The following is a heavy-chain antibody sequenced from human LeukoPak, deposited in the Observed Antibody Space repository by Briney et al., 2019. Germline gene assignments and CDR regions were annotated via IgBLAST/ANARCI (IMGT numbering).Heavy chain of an antibody. J-gene: IGHJ5*02. D-gene: IGHD1-1*01. CDR3: ARDRLQLQS. Sequence: PSETLSLTCSVSGGSISNYYWNWIRQPPGKGLEWIGYIYYTGNTNYNPSLKSRVTISVDTSKNQFSLKLSSVTAADTAVYYCARDRLQLQSWGQGTLVTVSS. CDR2: IYYTGNT. CDR1: GGSISNYY. V-gene: IGHV4-59*01.